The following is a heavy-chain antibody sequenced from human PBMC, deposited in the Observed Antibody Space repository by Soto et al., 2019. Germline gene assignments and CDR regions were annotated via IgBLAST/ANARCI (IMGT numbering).Heavy chain of an antibody. Sequence: QVHLVQSGAEVKKPGASVKVSCKGSGYAFTTYGITWVRQAPGLGLEWMGWISAHNGNTNYAQKHQGRVTVNRDTSTSTAYMELRSLTSDDTAVYYCARGRYGDYWGKGALVTVSS. CDR2: ISAHNGNT. CDR1: GYAFTTYG. V-gene: IGHV1-18*01. D-gene: IGHD3-10*01. CDR3: ARGRYGDY. J-gene: IGHJ4*02.